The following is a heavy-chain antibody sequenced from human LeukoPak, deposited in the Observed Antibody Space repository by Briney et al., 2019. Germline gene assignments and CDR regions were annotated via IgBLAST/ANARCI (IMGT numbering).Heavy chain of an antibody. CDR2: ISSNGGST. D-gene: IGHD5-18*01. V-gene: IGHV3-64*01. Sequence: PGGSLRLSCAASGFTFSSYAMHWVRQAPGKGLEYVSAISSNGGSTYYANSVKGRFTISRDNSKNTLYLQMNSLRLEDTAVYYCAKEAVQLSWRGWHFDYWGQGTLVTVSS. CDR3: AKEAVQLSWRGWHFDY. J-gene: IGHJ4*02. CDR1: GFTFSSYA.